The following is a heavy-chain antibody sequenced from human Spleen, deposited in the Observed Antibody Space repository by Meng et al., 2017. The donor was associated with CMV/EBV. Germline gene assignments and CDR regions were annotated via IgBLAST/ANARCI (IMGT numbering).Heavy chain of an antibody. CDR3: AKRTENSAYYFDS. J-gene: IGHJ4*02. CDR2: ISYDGSNK. CDR1: GFTFSSYA. D-gene: IGHD3-16*01. Sequence: GGSLRLSCAASGFTFSSYAMHWVRQAPGKGLEWVAVISYDGSNKYYADSVKGRFTISRDNSKNTLYLQMNSLRAEDTAVYFCAKRTENSAYYFDSWGQGTLVTVSS. V-gene: IGHV3-30-3*01.